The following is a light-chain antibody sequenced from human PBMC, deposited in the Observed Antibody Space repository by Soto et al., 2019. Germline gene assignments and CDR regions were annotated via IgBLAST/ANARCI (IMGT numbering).Light chain of an antibody. J-gene: IGLJ1*01. Sequence: QSVLIQPASVSGSPGQSITISCTGTSSDVGGYNYVSWFQQHPGKAPKLMIYDVRNRPSGISNRFSGSKSGNTASLTISGLQAEDEADYYCNSYTSSSTYVFGTGTKVTVL. V-gene: IGLV2-14*01. CDR1: SSDVGGYNY. CDR3: NSYTSSSTYV. CDR2: DVR.